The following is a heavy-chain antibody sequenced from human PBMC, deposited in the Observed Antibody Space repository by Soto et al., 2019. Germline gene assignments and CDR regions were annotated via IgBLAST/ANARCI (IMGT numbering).Heavy chain of an antibody. D-gene: IGHD3-3*02. CDR2: SSHSGST. CDR1: GDSINSSHW. Sequence: QVQLQESGPGLVKPSGTLSLTCAVSGDSINSSHWWNWVRQPPEKGLEWIGQSSHSGSTSYHPPLTGRVAISVDKSKNHFSLKLASVTAADTAVYYCAARHFWSRAWTDRRLDYWGQGTLVTVSS. CDR3: AARHFWSRAWTDRRLDY. J-gene: IGHJ4*02. V-gene: IGHV4-4*02.